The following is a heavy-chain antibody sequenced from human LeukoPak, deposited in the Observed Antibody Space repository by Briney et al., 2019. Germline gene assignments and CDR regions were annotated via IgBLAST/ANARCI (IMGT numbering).Heavy chain of an antibody. V-gene: IGHV3-7*03. D-gene: IGHD1-26*01. CDR1: GFSFSNYW. CDR3: VRGDTRYSGSPDY. J-gene: IGHJ4*02. Sequence: GGSLRLPCAASGFSFSNYWMTWVRQAPGKGLEWVAIIKQDGSEKYHVDSVKGRFTISRDNAKNSLYLQMNSLRVEDTAVYYCVRGDTRYSGSPDYWGQGTLVTVSS. CDR2: IKQDGSEK.